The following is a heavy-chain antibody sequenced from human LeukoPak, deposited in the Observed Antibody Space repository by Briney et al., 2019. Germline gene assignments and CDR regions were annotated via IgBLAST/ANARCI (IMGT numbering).Heavy chain of an antibody. CDR1: GFTFSSYW. J-gene: IGHJ4*02. V-gene: IGHV3-7*01. Sequence: GGSLRLSCAASGFTFSSYWMSWVRRAPGKGLEWVANIKQDGSEKYYVDSVKGRFTISRDNAKNSLYLQMNSLRAEDTAVYYCARYLDYYDSSGYYYPPDYWGQGTLVTVSS. D-gene: IGHD3-22*01. CDR2: IKQDGSEK. CDR3: ARYLDYYDSSGYYYPPDY.